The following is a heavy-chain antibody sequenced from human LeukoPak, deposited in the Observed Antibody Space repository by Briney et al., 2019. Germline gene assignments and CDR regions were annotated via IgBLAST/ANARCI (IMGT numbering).Heavy chain of an antibody. CDR2: ISGSGSII. D-gene: IGHD6-19*01. V-gene: IGHV3-48*03. CDR3: ARDRGDSSVADYYFDY. Sequence: GGSLRLSCAASGFTFSSYEMNWVRRAPGKGLEWVSYISGSGSIIYYADSVKGRFTISRDNAKNSLYLQMNSLRAEDTAVYYCARDRGDSSVADYYFDYWGQGTLVTVSS. CDR1: GFTFSSYE. J-gene: IGHJ4*02.